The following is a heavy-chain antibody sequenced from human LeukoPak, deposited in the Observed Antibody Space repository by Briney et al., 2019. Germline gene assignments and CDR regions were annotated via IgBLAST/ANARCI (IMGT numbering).Heavy chain of an antibody. CDR1: GGSFSGYY. V-gene: IGHV4-34*01. CDR3: ARVIWFGELLWSVGLSFDP. Sequence: PSETLSLTCAVYGGSFSGYYWSWIRQPPGKGLEWIGEINHSGSTNYNPSLKSRVTISVDTSKNQFSLKLSSVTAADTAVYYCARVIWFGELLWSVGLSFDPWGQGTLVTVSS. D-gene: IGHD3-10*01. J-gene: IGHJ5*02. CDR2: INHSGST.